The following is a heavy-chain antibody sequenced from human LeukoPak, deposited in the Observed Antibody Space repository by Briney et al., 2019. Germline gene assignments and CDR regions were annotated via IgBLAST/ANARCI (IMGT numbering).Heavy chain of an antibody. V-gene: IGHV1-69*04. CDR3: AREDKESRYYDFWSGYYIDY. CDR1: GGTFTTYA. D-gene: IGHD3-3*01. J-gene: IGHJ4*02. CDR2: IIPVLDIA. Sequence: SVKVSCKASGGTFTTYAVSWVRQTPGQGLEWMGRIIPVLDIADYAQNFQGRVTITADKSTSTAYMELSSLRSEDTAVYYCAREDKESRYYDFWSGYYIDYWGQGTLVTVSS.